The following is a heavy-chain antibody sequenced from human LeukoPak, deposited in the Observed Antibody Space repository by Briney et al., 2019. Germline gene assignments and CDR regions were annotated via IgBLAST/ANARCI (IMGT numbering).Heavy chain of an antibody. CDR2: IRYDGSNK. Sequence: GGSLRPSCAASGFTFSSYGMHWVRQAPGKGLEWVAFIRYDGSNKYYADSVKGRFTISRDNSKNTLYLQMNSLRAEDTAVYYCAKDTTRIAVAGHNWFDPWGQGTLVTVSS. CDR1: GFTFSSYG. J-gene: IGHJ5*02. D-gene: IGHD6-19*01. V-gene: IGHV3-30*02. CDR3: AKDTTRIAVAGHNWFDP.